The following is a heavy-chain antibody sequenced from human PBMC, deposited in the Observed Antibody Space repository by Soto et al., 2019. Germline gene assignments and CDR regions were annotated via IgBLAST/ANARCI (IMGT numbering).Heavy chain of an antibody. Sequence: QVQLVESGGGVVQPGTSLRRSCTASGSTFSTYAMHWVRQAPGKGLEWVAVIWDDGRKQFYAASVKGRFTISRDNSTNMLYLQMHRLRGEDTSVYFCATDRGLAPFDNWGQGSLVTVSS. CDR1: GSTFSTYA. CDR2: IWDDGRKQ. V-gene: IGHV3-33*03. J-gene: IGHJ4*01. CDR3: ATDRGLAPFDN. D-gene: IGHD4-17*01.